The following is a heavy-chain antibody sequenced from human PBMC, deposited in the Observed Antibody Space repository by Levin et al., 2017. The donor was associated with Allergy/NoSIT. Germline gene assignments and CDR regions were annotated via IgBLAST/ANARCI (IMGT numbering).Heavy chain of an antibody. J-gene: IGHJ3*01. CDR1: GFSFSNYV. D-gene: IGHD6-19*01. CDR3: AKDHRVPVAPTDCLDV. CDR2: IGENGVHT. V-gene: IGHV3-23*01. Sequence: GGSLRLSCEASGFSFSNYVMSWVRQAPGKGLEWVSSIGENGVHTYYADSVRGRFTVSRDNSKNTLYLQMNSLRAEDTAIFYCAKDHRVPVAPTDCLDVWGQGTVVTVSS.